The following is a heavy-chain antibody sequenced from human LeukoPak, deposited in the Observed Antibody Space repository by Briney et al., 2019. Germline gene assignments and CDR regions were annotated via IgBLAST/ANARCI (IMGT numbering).Heavy chain of an antibody. Sequence: SETLSLTCAVYGGSFSGYYWSWIRQPPGKGLEWIGEINHSGSTNYNPSLKSRVTISVDTSKNQFSLKLSSVTAADTAVYYCAREVRYNGFDHWGQGTLVTVSS. D-gene: IGHD5-24*01. CDR1: GGSFSGYY. CDR3: AREVRYNGFDH. V-gene: IGHV4-34*01. CDR2: INHSGST. J-gene: IGHJ4*02.